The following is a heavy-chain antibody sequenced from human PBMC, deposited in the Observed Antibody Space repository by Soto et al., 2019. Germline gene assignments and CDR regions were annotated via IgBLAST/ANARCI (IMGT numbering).Heavy chain of an antibody. Sequence: SGKVSFKASGYTFTSYDINWVRQATGQGLEWMGWMNPNSGNTGYAQKFQGRVTMTRNTSISTAYMELSSLRSEDTAVYYCARETLPDSSSWGNYYYYGMDVWGQGTTVTVSS. V-gene: IGHV1-8*01. CDR1: GYTFTSYD. D-gene: IGHD6-13*01. CDR3: ARETLPDSSSWGNYYYYGMDV. CDR2: MNPNSGNT. J-gene: IGHJ6*02.